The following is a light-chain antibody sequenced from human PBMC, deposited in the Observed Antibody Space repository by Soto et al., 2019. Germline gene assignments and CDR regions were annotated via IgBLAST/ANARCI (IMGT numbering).Light chain of an antibody. Sequence: DIQMTQSPSTLSASVGDRVTITCRASQTLRTWLAWYQQKPGKAPKLLIYDVSILQSGVPSRFSGSGSGTEFTLTISSLQPDDFATYYRQQYNGYPLTFGGGTKVDIK. CDR3: QQYNGYPLT. CDR2: DVS. J-gene: IGKJ4*01. CDR1: QTLRTW. V-gene: IGKV1-5*01.